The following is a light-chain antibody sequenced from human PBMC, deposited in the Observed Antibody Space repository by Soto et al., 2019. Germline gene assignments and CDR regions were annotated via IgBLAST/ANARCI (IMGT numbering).Light chain of an antibody. CDR1: RSNIGSNT. Sequence: VLAKPAATGGTPGKRNTSSCSGSRSNIGSNTVTWYQQLPGTAPKLLIYSNNQRPSGVPDRFSGSKSGTSASLAISGLQSEDEADYYCAAWDDSLNGSYGFGTGTKVTF. CDR2: SNN. CDR3: AAWDDSLNGSYG. J-gene: IGLJ1*01. V-gene: IGLV1-44*01.